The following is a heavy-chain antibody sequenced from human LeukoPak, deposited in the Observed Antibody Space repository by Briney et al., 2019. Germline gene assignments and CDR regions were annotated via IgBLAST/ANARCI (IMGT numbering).Heavy chain of an antibody. CDR1: GGTFSSYA. D-gene: IGHD6-19*01. Sequence: SVKVSCKASGGTFSSYAISWVRQAPGQGLEWMGGIIPIFGTANYAQKLQGRVTITADESTNTAYMELSSLRSEDTAVYYCAINSPSGWSLYHFDYWGQGTLVTVSS. V-gene: IGHV1-69*13. J-gene: IGHJ4*02. CDR2: IIPIFGTA. CDR3: AINSPSGWSLYHFDY.